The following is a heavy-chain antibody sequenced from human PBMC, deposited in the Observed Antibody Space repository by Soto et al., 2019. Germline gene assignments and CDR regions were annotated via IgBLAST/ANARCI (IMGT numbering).Heavy chain of an antibody. Sequence: ASVKVSCKASGYTFTGYYMHWVRQAPGQGLEWMGWINPNSGGTNYAQKFQGWVTMTRDTSISTAYMELSRLRSDDTAVYYCARDPVCSGGSCYFYFDYWGQGTLVTVSS. CDR1: GYTFTGYY. V-gene: IGHV1-2*04. D-gene: IGHD2-15*01. J-gene: IGHJ4*02. CDR2: INPNSGGT. CDR3: ARDPVCSGGSCYFYFDY.